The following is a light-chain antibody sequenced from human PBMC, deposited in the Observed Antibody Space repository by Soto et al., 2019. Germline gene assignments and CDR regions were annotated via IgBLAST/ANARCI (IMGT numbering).Light chain of an antibody. V-gene: IGKV3-20*01. Sequence: EIVMTQSPATLSVSTGERATLSRRASQSIRNSLAWYQQKPGQAPRLLIYSVSSRATGIPDRFSGSGSGTDFTLTISRLEPEDFAVYYCQQYGSSPRTFGQGTKVDIK. J-gene: IGKJ1*01. CDR2: SVS. CDR3: QQYGSSPRT. CDR1: QSIRNS.